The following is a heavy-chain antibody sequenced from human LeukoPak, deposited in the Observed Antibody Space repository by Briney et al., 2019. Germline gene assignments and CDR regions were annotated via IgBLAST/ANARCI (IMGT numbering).Heavy chain of an antibody. D-gene: IGHD3-22*01. V-gene: IGHV3-48*03. J-gene: IGHJ6*02. CDR2: ISGGGETR. CDR1: GFTFSLYE. Sequence: PGGSLRLSCAASGFTFSLYEMNWVRQAPVKGLEWVSYISGGGETRYYADSVKGRFTISRDNGKNSLYLQMNSLRAEDTAVYYCAREPYDYDSVDYYYGMDVWGQGTTVTVSS. CDR3: AREPYDYDSVDYYYGMDV.